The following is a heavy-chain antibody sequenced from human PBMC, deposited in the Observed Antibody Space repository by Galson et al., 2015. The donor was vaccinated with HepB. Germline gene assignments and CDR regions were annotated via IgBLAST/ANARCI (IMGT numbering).Heavy chain of an antibody. CDR3: ARVAGTIYYYGMDV. Sequence: CAISGDSVSSNSAAWYWIRQSPLRGLEWLGRTYYRAKWYNDYAVSVRGRITINPDTSKNQFSLHLNFVTPEDTAVYYCARVAGTIYYYGMDVWGQGTTVTVSS. CDR2: TYYRAKWYN. V-gene: IGHV6-1*01. D-gene: IGHD2-15*01. CDR1: GDSVSSNSAA. J-gene: IGHJ6*02.